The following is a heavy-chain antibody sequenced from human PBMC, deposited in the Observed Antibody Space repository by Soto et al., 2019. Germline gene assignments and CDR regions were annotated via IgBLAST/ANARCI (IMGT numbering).Heavy chain of an antibody. CDR3: ERAAAARPAAWS. Sequence: QVQLVESGGGLVKPGGSLRLSCAASGFTFGDYYMSWIRQAPGKGLEWVSYISSSGSSTYYVDSVRGRFTISRDNAKNSLYLHMDSLGADDTAVYYCERAAAARPAAWSWGQGTLVTVSS. CDR1: GFTFGDYY. V-gene: IGHV3-11*01. D-gene: IGHD6-6*01. CDR2: ISSSGSST. J-gene: IGHJ5*02.